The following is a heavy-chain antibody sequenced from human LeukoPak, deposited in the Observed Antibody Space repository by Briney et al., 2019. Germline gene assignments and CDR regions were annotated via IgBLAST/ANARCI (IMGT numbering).Heavy chain of an antibody. CDR2: INHSGST. D-gene: IGHD3-16*02. CDR1: GFTFINYA. J-gene: IGHJ4*02. CDR3: ARSWRYTLLGELGELSLPDY. V-gene: IGHV4-34*01. Sequence: GSLRLSCAASGFTFINYAMTWVRQPPEKGLEWIGEINHSGSTNYNPSLKSRVTISVDTSKNQFSLKLSSVTAADTAVYYCARSWRYTLLGELGELSLPDYWGQGTLVTVSS.